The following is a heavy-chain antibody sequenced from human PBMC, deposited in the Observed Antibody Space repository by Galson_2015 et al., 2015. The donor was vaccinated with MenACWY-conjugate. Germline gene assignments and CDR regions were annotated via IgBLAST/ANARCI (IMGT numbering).Heavy chain of an antibody. CDR3: AVSLTVTTGA. CDR1: GFTFSSYW. D-gene: IGHD4-17*01. J-gene: IGHJ5*02. Sequence: SLRLSCAASGFTFSSYWMHWVRHAPGKGLVWVSRINSDGSNTNYADSVKGRFTISRDNAKNTVCLQMNSLRDEDTAVYYCAVSLTVTTGAWGQGTLVTVSS. CDR2: INSDGSNT. V-gene: IGHV3-74*01.